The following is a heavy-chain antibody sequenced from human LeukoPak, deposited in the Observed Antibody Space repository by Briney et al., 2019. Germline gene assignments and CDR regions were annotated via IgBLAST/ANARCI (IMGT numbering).Heavy chain of an antibody. D-gene: IGHD3-9*01. Sequence: PGGSLRLSCAASGFTFSSYGMHWVRQAPGKGLEWVAFIRYDGSNKYYADSVKGRFTISRDNSKNTLYLQMNSLRAEDTAVYYCAKVVASDFDWSSRIFDYWGQGTLVTVSS. CDR3: AKVVASDFDWSSRIFDY. CDR1: GFTFSSYG. J-gene: IGHJ4*02. V-gene: IGHV3-30*02. CDR2: IRYDGSNK.